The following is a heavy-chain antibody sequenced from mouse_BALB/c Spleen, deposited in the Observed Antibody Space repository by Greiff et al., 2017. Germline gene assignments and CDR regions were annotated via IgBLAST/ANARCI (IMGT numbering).Heavy chain of an antibody. CDR2: IDPENGNT. V-gene: IGHV14-1*02. CDR3: ARGEMITTCYAMDY. CDR1: GFNIKDYY. Sequence: VQLQQSGAELVRPGALVKLSCKASGFNIKDYYMHWVKQRPEQGLEWIGWIDPENGNTIYDPKFQGKASITADTSSNTAYLQLSSLTSEDTAVYYCARGEMITTCYAMDYWGQGTSVTVSS. J-gene: IGHJ4*01. D-gene: IGHD2-4*01.